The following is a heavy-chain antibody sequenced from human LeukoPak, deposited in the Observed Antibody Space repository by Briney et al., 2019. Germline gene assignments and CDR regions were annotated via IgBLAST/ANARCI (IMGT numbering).Heavy chain of an antibody. J-gene: IGHJ4*02. CDR3: AKGPKYYYDSSGYYHD. CDR1: GFTFGSYG. Sequence: GGSLRLSCAASGFTFGSYGMSWVRQAPGKGLEWVSAISGSGGSTYYADSAKGRFTISRDNAKNSLYLQMNSLRAEDTALYYCAKGPKYYYDSSGYYHDWGQGTLVTVSS. V-gene: IGHV3-23*01. CDR2: ISGSGGST. D-gene: IGHD3-22*01.